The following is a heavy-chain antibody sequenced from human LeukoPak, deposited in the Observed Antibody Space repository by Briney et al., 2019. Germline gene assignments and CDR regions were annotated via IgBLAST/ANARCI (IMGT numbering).Heavy chain of an antibody. CDR2: ISGSGGST. Sequence: GSLRLSCAASGFTFSSYAMSWVRQAPGKGLEWVSAISGSGGSTYYADSVKGRFTISRDNSKNTLYLQMNSLRAEDTAVYYCAKGGRDFWSGFRVWFDPWGQGTLVTVSS. D-gene: IGHD3-3*01. V-gene: IGHV3-23*01. CDR3: AKGGRDFWSGFRVWFDP. CDR1: GFTFSSYA. J-gene: IGHJ5*02.